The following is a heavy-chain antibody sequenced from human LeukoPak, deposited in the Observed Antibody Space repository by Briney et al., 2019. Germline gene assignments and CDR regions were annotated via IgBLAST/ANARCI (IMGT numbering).Heavy chain of an antibody. V-gene: IGHV4-39*07. D-gene: IGHD2-8*02. Sequence: PSETLSLTCTVSGGSISSSSYYWGWIRQPPGKGLEWIGSIYYSGSTHYNPSLKSRVTVSVDTSNNQISLKLSSVTAADTAVYYCAGVVYYYFDYWGQGTLVTVSS. J-gene: IGHJ4*02. CDR2: IYYSGST. CDR1: GGSISSSSYY. CDR3: AGVVYYYFDY.